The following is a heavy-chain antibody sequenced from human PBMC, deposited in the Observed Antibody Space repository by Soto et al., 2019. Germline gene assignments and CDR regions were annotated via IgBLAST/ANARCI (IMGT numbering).Heavy chain of an antibody. D-gene: IGHD3-22*01. CDR2: IVVGSGHT. V-gene: IGHV1-58*01. CDR3: AARDYYDSSGYYSGPPPFDY. Sequence: SGQVSCKASGFTFTSSAVQWVRQAPGQLLEWIGWIVVGSGHTNYAQKFQERVTLTRDMSTSTACMDLSSLRSEDTAVYYCAARDYYDSSGYYSGPPPFDYWGQGTLVTVSS. J-gene: IGHJ4*02. CDR1: GFTFTSSA.